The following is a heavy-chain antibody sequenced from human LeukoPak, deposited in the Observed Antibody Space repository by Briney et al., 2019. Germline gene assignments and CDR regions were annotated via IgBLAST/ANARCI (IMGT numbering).Heavy chain of an antibody. D-gene: IGHD3-22*01. J-gene: IGHJ4*02. CDR3: VRESEYYFDHSASFDY. CDR2: MSSDGNAM. CDR1: GFTFTAYL. Sequence: GGSLSLSCAASGFTFTAYLIHWVPQAPGKGLAGVAVMSSDGNAMFYADSLKGRFTISRDNSKNTLYLQMNCLRAEDTAVYYCVRESEYYFDHSASFDYWGQGTLVTVSS. V-gene: IGHV3-30-3*01.